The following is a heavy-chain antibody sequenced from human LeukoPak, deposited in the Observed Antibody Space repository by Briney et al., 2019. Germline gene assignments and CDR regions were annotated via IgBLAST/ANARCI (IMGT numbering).Heavy chain of an antibody. CDR1: GGTFSSYA. CDR3: ARATGYDILTGYYGN. J-gene: IGHJ4*02. Sequence: ASVKVSCKASGGTFSSYAISWVRQAPGQGLEWMGGIIPIIGTANYAQKFQGRVTITADESTSTAYMELSSLRSEDTAVYYCARATGYDILTGYYGNWGQGTLVTVSS. CDR2: IIPIIGTA. D-gene: IGHD3-9*01. V-gene: IGHV1-69*01.